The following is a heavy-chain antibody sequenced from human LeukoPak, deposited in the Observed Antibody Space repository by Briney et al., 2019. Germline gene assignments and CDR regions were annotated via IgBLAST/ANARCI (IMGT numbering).Heavy chain of an antibody. CDR1: GGSVSRDSYY. CDR2: IYYSGTT. Sequence: SETLSLTCTVSGGSVSRDSYYWSWIRQPPGKGLEWIGYIYYSGTTNYNPSLNSRVTISVDTSKNQFSLKLSSVTAEDTAVYYCASFRFFDSSGYRNWGQGILVTVSS. J-gene: IGHJ4*02. CDR3: ASFRFFDSSGYRN. D-gene: IGHD3-22*01. V-gene: IGHV4-61*01.